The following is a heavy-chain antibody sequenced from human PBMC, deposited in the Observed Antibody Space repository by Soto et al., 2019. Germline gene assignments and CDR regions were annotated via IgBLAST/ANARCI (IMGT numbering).Heavy chain of an antibody. Sequence: EVQLVESGGGLIQPGGSLRLSCAASGFTVSRNYMSWVRQAPGKGLEWVSVIYSGGSTYYADSVKGRFTISRDNSKNTLYLQMNSLRAEDTAVYYCARDRVESGYPEYCQHWGQGTLVTVSS. CDR3: ARDRVESGYPEYCQH. J-gene: IGHJ1*01. CDR2: IYSGGST. V-gene: IGHV3-53*01. CDR1: GFTVSRNY. D-gene: IGHD3-22*01.